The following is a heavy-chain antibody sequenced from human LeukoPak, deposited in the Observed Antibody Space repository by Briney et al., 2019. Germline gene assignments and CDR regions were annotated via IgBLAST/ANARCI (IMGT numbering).Heavy chain of an antibody. V-gene: IGHV4-4*07. D-gene: IGHD6-13*01. CDR2: IYTSGST. CDR3: AREGAFGYSSPMDI. J-gene: IGHJ3*02. Sequence: SETLSLTCTVSGGPISSYYWSWIRQPAGKGLEWIGRIYTSGSTNYNPSLRSRVTMSVDTSKNQFSLKLSSVTAADTAVYYCAREGAFGYSSPMDIWGQGTMVTVSS. CDR1: GGPISSYY.